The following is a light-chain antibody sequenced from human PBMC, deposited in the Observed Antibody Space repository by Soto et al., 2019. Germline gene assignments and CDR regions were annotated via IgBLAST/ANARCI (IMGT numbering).Light chain of an antibody. CDR1: SSDVGGYNY. J-gene: IGLJ1*01. CDR2: DVS. Sequence: QSALTQPASVSGSPGQSITISCTGTSSDVGGYNYVSWYQQHPGKAPEVMIYDVSNRPSGVSNRFSGSKSGYTASLTISGLLAEDEADYYCSSYTTGSTRYVIGTGTKLTVL. CDR3: SSYTTGSTRYV. V-gene: IGLV2-14*01.